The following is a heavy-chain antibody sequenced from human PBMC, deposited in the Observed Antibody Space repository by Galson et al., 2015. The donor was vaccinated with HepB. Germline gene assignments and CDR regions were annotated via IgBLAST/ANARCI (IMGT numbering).Heavy chain of an antibody. CDR3: ARGPIDRSSSWYADY. J-gene: IGHJ4*02. CDR2: IAYDGNNE. Sequence: SLRLSCAVSGFTFSRYAMHWVRQAPGKGLEWVVVIAYDGNNEVYADSLKGRFTISRDNSRNTLYLQMNSLTIEDTATYYCARGPIDRSSSWYADYWGQGTLLTVSS. CDR1: GFTFSRYA. D-gene: IGHD6-13*01. V-gene: IGHV3-30-3*01.